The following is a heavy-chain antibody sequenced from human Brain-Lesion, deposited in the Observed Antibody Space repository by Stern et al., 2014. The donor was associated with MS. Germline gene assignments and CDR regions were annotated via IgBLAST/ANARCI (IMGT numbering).Heavy chain of an antibody. CDR1: GYTLTDLS. V-gene: IGHV1-24*01. Sequence: VQLVESGAEVKKPGASVKVSCKVSGYTLTDLSMHWVRQAPRQGLEWMGGFDPDDGETIYAQKFQGRVTMTEDTSTDTAYMELSSLRSEDTAVYYCATLSPGAGGNYYRHFDYWGQGTLVTVSS. J-gene: IGHJ4*02. CDR3: ATLSPGAGGNYYRHFDY. D-gene: IGHD1-26*01. CDR2: FDPDDGET.